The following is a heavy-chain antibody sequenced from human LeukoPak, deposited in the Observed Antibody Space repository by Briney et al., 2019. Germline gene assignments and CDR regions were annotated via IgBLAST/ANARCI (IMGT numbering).Heavy chain of an antibody. CDR1: GYTFTSYG. CDR3: AGGTTGGYYDFWSGYYTEAWFYP. J-gene: IGHJ5*02. V-gene: IGHV1-18*01. Sequence: ASVKVSCKASGYTFTSYGISWVRQAPGQGLEWMGWISAYNGNTNYAQKLQGRVTMTTDTSTSTAYMELRSLRSDDTAVYYCAGGTTGGYYDFWSGYYTEAWFYPWGQGTLVTVSS. D-gene: IGHD3-3*01. CDR2: ISAYNGNT.